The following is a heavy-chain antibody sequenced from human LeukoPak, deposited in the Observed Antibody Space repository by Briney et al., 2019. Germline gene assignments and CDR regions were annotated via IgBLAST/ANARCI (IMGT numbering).Heavy chain of an antibody. Sequence: GGSLRLSCTASGFTFSSYSMSGVRQGPGTGLEWVSAISGSGDTTFYADSVKGRFTISRDNSKKTLYLQVNSLRAEDTAVYFCAKELSTERTPGVDSWGQGTLVTVSS. V-gene: IGHV3-23*01. CDR2: ISGSGDTT. D-gene: IGHD5/OR15-5a*01. J-gene: IGHJ4*02. CDR1: GFTFSSYS. CDR3: AKELSTERTPGVDS.